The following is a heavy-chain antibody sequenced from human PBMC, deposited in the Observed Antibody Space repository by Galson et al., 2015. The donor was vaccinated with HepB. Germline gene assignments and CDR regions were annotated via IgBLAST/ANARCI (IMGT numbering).Heavy chain of an antibody. V-gene: IGHV3-13*01. Sequence: SLRLACAASGFTFSSYDMHWVRQATGKGLEWVSAIGTAGDTYYPGSVKGRFTISRENAKNSLYLQMNSLRAGDTAVYYCARAVDYDSSGYYLDYWGQGTLVTVSS. CDR1: GFTFSSYD. CDR2: IGTAGDT. CDR3: ARAVDYDSSGYYLDY. J-gene: IGHJ4*02. D-gene: IGHD3-22*01.